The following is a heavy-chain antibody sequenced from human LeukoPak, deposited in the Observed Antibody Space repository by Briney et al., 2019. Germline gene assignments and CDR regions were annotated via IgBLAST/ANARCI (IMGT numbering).Heavy chain of an antibody. Sequence: ASVKVSCKASGYTFTSYAMHWVRQAPGQRLEWMGWINAGNGNTKYSQKFQGRVTITRDTSASTAYMELSSLRSEDTAVYHCARGSYYGSGINYSTYYYYYYMDVWGKGTTVTVSS. CDR3: ARGSYYGSGINYSTYYYYYYMDV. D-gene: IGHD3-10*01. CDR2: INAGNGNT. J-gene: IGHJ6*03. CDR1: GYTFTSYA. V-gene: IGHV1-3*01.